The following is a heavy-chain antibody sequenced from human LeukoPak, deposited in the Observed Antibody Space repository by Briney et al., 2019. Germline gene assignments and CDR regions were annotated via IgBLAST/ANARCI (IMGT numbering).Heavy chain of an antibody. D-gene: IGHD5-24*01. J-gene: IGHJ5*02. Sequence: SETLSLTCTVSGGSINSADYYWSWIRQHPGKGLEWIGYIYYSGSRYYNPSLKSRVSISIDTSKNQFSLNLSSVTAADTAVYYCARDLGGDGYNLRNWFDPWGQGTLVTVSS. V-gene: IGHV4-31*03. CDR2: IYYSGSR. CDR1: GGSINSADYY. CDR3: ARDLGGDGYNLRNWFDP.